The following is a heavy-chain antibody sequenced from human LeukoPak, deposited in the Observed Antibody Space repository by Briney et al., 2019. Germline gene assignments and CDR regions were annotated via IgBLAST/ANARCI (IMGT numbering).Heavy chain of an antibody. Sequence: GGSLRLSCAASGFTFSSYGMHWVRQAPGKGLEWVAVIWYDGSNKYYADSVKGRFTISGDNSKNTLYLQMNSLRAEDTAVYYCARTGYDYVWGSYPNTFDYWSQGTLVTVSS. D-gene: IGHD3-16*02. V-gene: IGHV3-33*01. CDR3: ARTGYDYVWGSYPNTFDY. J-gene: IGHJ4*02. CDR1: GFTFSSYG. CDR2: IWYDGSNK.